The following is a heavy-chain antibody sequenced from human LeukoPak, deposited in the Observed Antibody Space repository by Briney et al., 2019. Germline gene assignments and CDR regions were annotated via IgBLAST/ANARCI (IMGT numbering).Heavy chain of an antibody. CDR1: GGTFSSYA. Sequence: SVKVSCKASGGTFSSYAISWVRQAPGQGLEWMGRIIPILGIANYAQKFQGRVTIAADKSTSTAYMELSSLRSEDTAVYYCARVVAYCGGDCWSNWFDPWGQGTLVTVSS. V-gene: IGHV1-69*04. CDR2: IIPILGIA. D-gene: IGHD2-21*02. CDR3: ARVVAYCGGDCWSNWFDP. J-gene: IGHJ5*02.